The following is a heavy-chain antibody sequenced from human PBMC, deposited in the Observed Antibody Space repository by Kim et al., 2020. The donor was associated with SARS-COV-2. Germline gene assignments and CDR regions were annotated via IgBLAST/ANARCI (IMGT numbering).Heavy chain of an antibody. D-gene: IGHD6-19*01. V-gene: IGHV4-34*01. J-gene: IGHJ4*02. CDR3: ARGRPGIAVAGNLDY. Sequence: PPHNSGVTISVDTTKNQFSLRLRSVTAADTAVYYCARGRPGIAVAGNLDYWGQGTLVTVSS.